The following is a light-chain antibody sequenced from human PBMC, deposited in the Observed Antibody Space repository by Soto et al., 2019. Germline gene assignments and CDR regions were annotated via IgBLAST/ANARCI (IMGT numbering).Light chain of an antibody. Sequence: QSALTQPASVSGSPGQSITISCTGTSSDIGAYNYDSWYQQHHPGEAPKLIIYDVSHRPPGVSNRFSGSKSGNTASLTISGLQTEDEADYYCSSYTIATTYVFGTGTKLTVL. CDR3: SSYTIATTYV. CDR2: DVS. J-gene: IGLJ1*01. CDR1: SSDIGAYNY. V-gene: IGLV2-14*03.